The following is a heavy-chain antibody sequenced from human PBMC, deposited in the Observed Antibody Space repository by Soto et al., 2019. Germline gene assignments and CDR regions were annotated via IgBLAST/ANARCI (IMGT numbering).Heavy chain of an antibody. D-gene: IGHD6-19*01. V-gene: IGHV3-9*01. Sequence: GGSLRLSCAASGFTFDDYAMHWVRQAPGKGLEWVSGISWNSGSIGYADSVKGRFTISRDNAKNSLYLQMNSLRAEDTALYYCAKDVRDPGRTVVLAVAGTRGYFDDAFDIWGQGTMVTVSS. CDR2: ISWNSGSI. CDR1: GFTFDDYA. J-gene: IGHJ3*02. CDR3: AKDVRDPGRTVVLAVAGTRGYFDDAFDI.